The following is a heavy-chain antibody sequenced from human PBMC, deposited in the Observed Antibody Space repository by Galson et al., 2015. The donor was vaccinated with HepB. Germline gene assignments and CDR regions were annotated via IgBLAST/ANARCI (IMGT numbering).Heavy chain of an antibody. CDR3: AKDGSMGGLDY. CDR1: GFTFSSYG. Sequence: SLRLSCAASGFTFSSYGMHWVRQAPGKGLEWVAVISYDGSNKYYADSVKGRFTISRDNSKNTLYLQMNSLRAEDTAVYYCAKDGSMGGLDYWGQGTLVTVSS. V-gene: IGHV3-30*18. D-gene: IGHD2/OR15-2a*01. J-gene: IGHJ4*02. CDR2: ISYDGSNK.